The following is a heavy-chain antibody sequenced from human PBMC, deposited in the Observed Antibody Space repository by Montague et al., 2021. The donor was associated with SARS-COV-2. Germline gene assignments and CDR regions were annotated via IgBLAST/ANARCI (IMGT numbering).Heavy chain of an antibody. CDR3: AKDVDYYGSGSYGNWLDP. CDR2: ISGSGVST. D-gene: IGHD3-10*01. J-gene: IGHJ5*02. Sequence: SLRLSCAASGFTFNRYAMNWVRQAPGKGLEWVSTISGSGVSTYYADSVKGRFTISRDDSKNTVFLQMNSLRAEDTAMYFCAKDVDYYGSGSYGNWLDPWGQGTLVAVSS. CDR1: GFTFNRYA. V-gene: IGHV3-23*01.